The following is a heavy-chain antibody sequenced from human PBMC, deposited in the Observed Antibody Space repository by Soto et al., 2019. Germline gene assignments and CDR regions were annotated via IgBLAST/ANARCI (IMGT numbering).Heavy chain of an antibody. CDR3: ARSELGYCSSTSCYLRSPCHFDD. J-gene: IGHJ4*02. V-gene: IGHV1-18*01. D-gene: IGHD2-2*01. CDR2: ISAYNGNT. Sequence: GASVKVSCKASGYTFTSYGISWVRQAPGQGLEWMGWISAYNGNTNYAQKLQGRVTMTTDTSTSTAYMELRSLRSDDTAVYYCARSELGYCSSTSCYLRSPCHFDDWGQGTLVTVSS. CDR1: GYTFTSYG.